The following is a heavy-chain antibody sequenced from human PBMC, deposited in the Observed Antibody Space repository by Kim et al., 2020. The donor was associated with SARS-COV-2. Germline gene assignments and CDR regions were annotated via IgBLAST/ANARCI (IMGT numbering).Heavy chain of an antibody. V-gene: IGHV4-39*07. CDR3: ARDRGVGASRRVSWFDP. D-gene: IGHD1-26*01. Sequence: LKSRVPISVDTSKNQFSLKLSSVTAADTAVYYCARDRGVGASRRVSWFDPWGQGTLVTVSS. J-gene: IGHJ5*02.